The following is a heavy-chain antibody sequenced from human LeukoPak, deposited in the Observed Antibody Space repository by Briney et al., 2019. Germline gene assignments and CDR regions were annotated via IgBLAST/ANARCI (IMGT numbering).Heavy chain of an antibody. Sequence: APVKVSCKASGYTFTNYGISWVRQAPGQGLEWMGLNSAYSGHTKYVQRLQGRVTMTTDTSTSTVYMELRSLRSDDTAVYYCARDLTHRRNYDNSGYQIVPAFWGQGTLVTVSS. CDR1: GYTFTNYG. D-gene: IGHD3-22*01. CDR3: ARDLTHRRNYDNSGYQIVPAF. V-gene: IGHV1-18*01. J-gene: IGHJ4*02. CDR2: NSAYSGHT.